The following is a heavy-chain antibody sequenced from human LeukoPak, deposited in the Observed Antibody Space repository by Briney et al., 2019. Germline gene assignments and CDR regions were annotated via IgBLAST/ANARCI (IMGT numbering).Heavy chain of an antibody. CDR1: GFSFRSYN. CDR2: ISSSSSYI. Sequence: GGSLRLSCAGSGFSFRSYNMNWVRQAPGKGLEWVSSISSSSSYIYYADSVKGRFTISRDNAKNSLYLQMNSLRAEDTAVYYCARSELGYNYHYMDVWGKGTTVTISS. D-gene: IGHD3-10*01. CDR3: ARSELGYNYHYMDV. V-gene: IGHV3-21*01. J-gene: IGHJ6*03.